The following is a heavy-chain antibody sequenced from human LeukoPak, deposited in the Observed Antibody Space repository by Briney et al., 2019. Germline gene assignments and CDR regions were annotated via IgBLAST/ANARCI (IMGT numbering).Heavy chain of an antibody. V-gene: IGHV7-4-1*02. Sequence: GASVKVSCKASGYTFTSYAMNWVRQAPGQGLEWMGWINTNTGNPTYAQGFTGRFVFSLDTSVSTAYLQISSLKAEDTAVYYCARDISVAGSLCFDPWGQGTLVTVSS. CDR3: ARDISVAGSLCFDP. CDR2: INTNTGNP. D-gene: IGHD6-19*01. J-gene: IGHJ5*02. CDR1: GYTFTSYA.